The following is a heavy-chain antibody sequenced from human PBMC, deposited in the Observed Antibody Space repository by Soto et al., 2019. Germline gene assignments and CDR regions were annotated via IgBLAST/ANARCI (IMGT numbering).Heavy chain of an antibody. V-gene: IGHV1-8*01. CDR3: ARGVSAGVDY. CDR1: GYSFTSLG. D-gene: IGHD1-26*01. CDR2: MQPSTGRT. J-gene: IGHJ4*02. Sequence: ASVKVSCKASGYSFTSLGINWVRQTAGQGLEWMGWMQPSTGRTGYAQKFQGRVTMTRDTSINTAYMELTTLTSDDTAFYYCARGVSAGVDYWGQGTLVTVSS.